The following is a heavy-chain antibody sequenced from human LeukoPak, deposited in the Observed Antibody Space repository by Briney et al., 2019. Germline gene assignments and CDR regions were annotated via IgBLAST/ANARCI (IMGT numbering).Heavy chain of an antibody. V-gene: IGHV4-30-2*05. J-gene: IGHJ3*02. D-gene: IGHD2-21*02. CDR2: IYHSGST. CDR3: ARTYCGGDCYDAFDI. Sequence: SETLSPTCTVSGGSISSGGYYWSWIRQPPGKGLEWVGYIYHSGSTYYNPSLKSRVTISVDTSKNQFSLKLSSVTAADTAVYYCARTYCGGDCYDAFDIWGQGTMVTVSS. CDR1: GGSISSGGYY.